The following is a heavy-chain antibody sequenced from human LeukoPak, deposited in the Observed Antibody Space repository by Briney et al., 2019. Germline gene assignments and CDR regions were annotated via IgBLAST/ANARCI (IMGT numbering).Heavy chain of an antibody. D-gene: IGHD3-16*02. CDR3: TSRSSTFGAVIDLDY. Sequence: GGSLRLSCAASGFTFSGSTIHWVRQTSGKGLEWVGRIRNKGNSYATAYAASVKGRFTISRDDSKNTAYLQMNSLKTEETAVYYCTSRSSTFGAVIDLDYWGQGTLVTVSS. CDR2: IRNKGNSYAT. J-gene: IGHJ4*02. CDR1: GFTFSGST. V-gene: IGHV3-73*01.